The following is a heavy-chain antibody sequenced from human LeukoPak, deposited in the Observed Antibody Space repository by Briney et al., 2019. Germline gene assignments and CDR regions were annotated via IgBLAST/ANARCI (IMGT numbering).Heavy chain of an antibody. CDR1: GGSISSSSYY. J-gene: IGHJ4*02. D-gene: IGHD3-22*01. V-gene: IGHV4-39*01. CDR3: ARQNRHDSSGYYYDY. Sequence: KPSETLSLTCTVSGGSISSSSYYWGWIRQPPGKGLEWIGSIFYRGSTYYNPSLKGRVTISVDTSKNQFFLKLSSVTAADTAVYYCARQNRHDSSGYYYDYWGQGTLVTVSS. CDR2: IFYRGST.